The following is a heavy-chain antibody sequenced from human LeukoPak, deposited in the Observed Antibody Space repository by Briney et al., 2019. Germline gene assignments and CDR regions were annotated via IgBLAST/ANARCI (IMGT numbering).Heavy chain of an antibody. CDR2: INPNSGGT. V-gene: IGHV1-2*02. CDR3: ASNDYVWGSYRSLDY. Sequence: ASVKVSCEASGYTFTGYYMHWVRQAPGQGLEWMGWINPNSGGTNYAQKFQGRVTMTRDTSISTAYMELSRLRSDDTAMYYCASNDYVWGSYRSLDYWGQGTLVTVSS. CDR1: GYTFTGYY. J-gene: IGHJ4*02. D-gene: IGHD3-16*02.